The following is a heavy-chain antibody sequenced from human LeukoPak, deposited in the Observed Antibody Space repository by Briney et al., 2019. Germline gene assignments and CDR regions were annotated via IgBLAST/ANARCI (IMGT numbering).Heavy chain of an antibody. J-gene: IGHJ2*01. Sequence: PSGTLSLTCGVSGGSITNTNYWTWVRQPPGKGLEWIGEINNSGSTNYNPSLKSRVTISVDRSKNQFSLKLSSVTAADTAVYYCASCAKDIVVVPAAPTHWYFDLWGRGTLVTVSS. D-gene: IGHD2-2*01. V-gene: IGHV4-4*02. CDR2: INNSGST. CDR1: GGSITNTNY. CDR3: ASCAKDIVVVPAAPTHWYFDL.